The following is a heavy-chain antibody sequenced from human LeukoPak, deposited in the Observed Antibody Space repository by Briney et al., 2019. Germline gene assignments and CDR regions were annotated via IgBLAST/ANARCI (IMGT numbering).Heavy chain of an antibody. CDR3: ASPFIAVAGTRGDY. J-gene: IGHJ4*02. Sequence: PSETLSLTCAVYGGSFSGYYWSWIRQPPGKGLEWIGEINHSGSTNYNPSLKSRVTISVDTSKNRFSLKLSSVTAADTAVYYCASPFIAVAGTRGDYWGQGTLVTVPS. V-gene: IGHV4-34*01. D-gene: IGHD6-19*01. CDR1: GGSFSGYY. CDR2: INHSGST.